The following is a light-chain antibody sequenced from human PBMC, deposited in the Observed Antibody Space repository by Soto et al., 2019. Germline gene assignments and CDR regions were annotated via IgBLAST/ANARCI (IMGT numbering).Light chain of an antibody. CDR2: DGC. J-gene: IGKJ3*01. V-gene: IGKV1-13*02. Sequence: AIQLTQSPSSLSASVGDRVTITCRASQGISSALAWYQQKPGKAPKLLIYDGCSLESGVQSRFSGSVSGTEFTLTISRLRPEDCATYYCQQFNSYPHETVGHGTKVDIK. CDR3: QQFNSYPHET. CDR1: QGISSA.